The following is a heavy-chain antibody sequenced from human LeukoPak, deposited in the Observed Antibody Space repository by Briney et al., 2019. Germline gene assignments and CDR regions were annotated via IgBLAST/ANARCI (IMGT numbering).Heavy chain of an antibody. CDR1: GYSISTGYY. CDR3: ARNTYGDYGDY. V-gene: IGHV4-38-2*02. CDR2: FYHGGST. J-gene: IGHJ4*02. Sequence: PSETLSLTCTVSGYSISTGYYWDWIRQPPGKGLEWIGTFYHGGSTYYNPSLKSRVTISIDTSKNQFSLQLKSVTAADTAMYYCARNTYGDYGDYWGQGTLVTVSS. D-gene: IGHD4-17*01.